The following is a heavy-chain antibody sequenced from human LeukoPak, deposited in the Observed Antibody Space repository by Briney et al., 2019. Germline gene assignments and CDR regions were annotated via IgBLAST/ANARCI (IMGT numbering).Heavy chain of an antibody. D-gene: IGHD3-22*01. CDR3: ARDYYYDSSGYYEFDY. CDR1: GGSISSGSYY. V-gene: IGHV4-61*09. J-gene: IGHJ4*02. Sequence: SETPSLTCTVSGGSISSGSYYWSWIRPPPREGPGWVGHIYTSGSTNYNPSLKSRVTISVDTSKNQFSLKLSSVTAADTAVYYCARDYYYDSSGYYEFDYWGQGTLVTVSS. CDR2: IYTSGST.